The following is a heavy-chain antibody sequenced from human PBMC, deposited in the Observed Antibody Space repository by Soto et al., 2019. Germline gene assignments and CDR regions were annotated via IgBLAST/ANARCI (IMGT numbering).Heavy chain of an antibody. CDR2: IYWDDDE. CDR3: VYGTSSRQQAADA. V-gene: IGHV2-5*04. Sequence: QITLKESGPTQVRPTQTLTLTCAVSGFSVSSSGVAVAWIRQPPGKALEWLALIYWDDDERYSPSLKNRLTTTKDTSKNQVVMTMTNMGPEDTGTYYCVYGTSSRQQAADAWGQGTPVTVSS. CDR1: GFSVSSSGVA. D-gene: IGHD4-17*01. J-gene: IGHJ5*02.